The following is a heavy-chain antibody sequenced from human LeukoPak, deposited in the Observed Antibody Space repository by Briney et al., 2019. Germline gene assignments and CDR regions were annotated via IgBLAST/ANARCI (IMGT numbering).Heavy chain of an antibody. Sequence: SETLSLTCTVSGGSISSYYWSWIRQPPGKGLEWIGNIYYSGSTNYNPSLKSRVTISVDTSKNQFSLKLSSVTAADTAVYYCARARRFPYCSSTSCQIDYWGQGTLVTVSS. J-gene: IGHJ4*02. D-gene: IGHD2-2*01. CDR2: IYYSGST. CDR3: ARARRFPYCSSTSCQIDY. V-gene: IGHV4-59*12. CDR1: GGSISSYY.